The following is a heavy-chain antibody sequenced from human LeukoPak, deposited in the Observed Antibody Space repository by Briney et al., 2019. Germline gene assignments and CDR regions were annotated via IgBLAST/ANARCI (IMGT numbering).Heavy chain of an antibody. Sequence: SETLSLTCAVYGGSFSGYYWSWIRQPPGKGLEWIGEINHSGSTNYNPSLKSRVTISVDTSKNQFSLKLSSVTAADTAVYYCARTYYYGSSGPTGAFDIWGQGTMVTVSS. CDR1: GGSFSGYY. CDR3: ARTYYYGSSGPTGAFDI. D-gene: IGHD3-22*01. V-gene: IGHV4-34*01. CDR2: INHSGST. J-gene: IGHJ3*02.